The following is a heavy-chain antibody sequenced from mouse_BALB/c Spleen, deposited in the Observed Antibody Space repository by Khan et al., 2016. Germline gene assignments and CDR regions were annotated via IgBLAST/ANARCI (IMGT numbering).Heavy chain of an antibody. J-gene: IGHJ4*01. V-gene: IGHV2-5*01. CDR3: AKNWDYDYYAMDY. D-gene: IGHD2-4*01. Sequence: QVQLKESGPGLVQPSQSLSITCTVSGFSLTSYGVHWVRQSPGKGLEWLGVIWRGGSTDYNAAFMSRLSITKDNSKSQVFFKMNSLQADDTAIYYCAKNWDYDYYAMDYRGQGTSVTVSS. CDR1: GFSLTSYG. CDR2: IWRGGST.